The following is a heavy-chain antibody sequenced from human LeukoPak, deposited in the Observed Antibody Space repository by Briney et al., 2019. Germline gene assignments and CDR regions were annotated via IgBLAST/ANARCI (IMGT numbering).Heavy chain of an antibody. CDR1: GLNFSVYY. J-gene: IGHJ4*02. V-gene: IGHV3-11*01. D-gene: IGHD3-3*01. CDR3: AAGVALDY. Sequence: GGSLRLSCAASGLNFSVYYMTWIRQAPGNGLEWLSHISKSGTTVYYADSVKGRFTISRDSANNSLYLHMNSLRAEDTAVYYCAAGVALDYWGQGALVTVSS. CDR2: ISKSGTTV.